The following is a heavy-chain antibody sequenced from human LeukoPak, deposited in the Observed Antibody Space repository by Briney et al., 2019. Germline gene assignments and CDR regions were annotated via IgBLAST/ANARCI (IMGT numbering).Heavy chain of an antibody. CDR2: ISSSSSYI. CDR3: AREGYNPSAFDI. V-gene: IGHV3-21*01. CDR1: EFTFSSYS. D-gene: IGHD1-14*01. Sequence: GSLRLSCAASEFTFSSYSMKWVRQAPGKGLEWVSSISSSSSYIYYADSVKGRFTISRDNAKNSLYLQMNSLRAEDTAVYYCAREGYNPSAFDIWGQGTMVTVSS. J-gene: IGHJ3*02.